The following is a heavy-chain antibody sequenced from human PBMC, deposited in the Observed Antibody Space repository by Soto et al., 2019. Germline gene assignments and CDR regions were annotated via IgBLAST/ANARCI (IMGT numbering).Heavy chain of an antibody. Sequence: ASVKVSCKAAGYTFTSYDINWVRQATGQGLEWMGWMNPNSGNTGYAQKFQGRVTMTRNTSISTAYMELSSLRSEDTAVYYCARALPITTIFGLVILRGRRYYFDFRGQGTLVTVSS. V-gene: IGHV1-8*01. CDR1: GYTFTSYD. CDR2: MNPNSGNT. CDR3: ARALPITTIFGLVILRGRRYYFDF. D-gene: IGHD3-3*01. J-gene: IGHJ4*02.